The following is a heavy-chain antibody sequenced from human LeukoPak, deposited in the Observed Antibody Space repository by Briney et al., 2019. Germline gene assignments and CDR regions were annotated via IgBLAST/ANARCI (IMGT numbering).Heavy chain of an antibody. Sequence: VASVKVSCKASGYTFTSYDINWVRQATGQGLEWMGWMNPNSGNTGYAQKFQGRVTITRNTSISTAYMELSSLRSEDTAVYYCARGCRRSVRPKGYYYYYMDVWGKGTTVTVSS. CDR3: ARGCRRSVRPKGYYYYYMDV. J-gene: IGHJ6*03. D-gene: IGHD1-26*01. CDR1: GYTFTSYD. V-gene: IGHV1-8*03. CDR2: MNPNSGNT.